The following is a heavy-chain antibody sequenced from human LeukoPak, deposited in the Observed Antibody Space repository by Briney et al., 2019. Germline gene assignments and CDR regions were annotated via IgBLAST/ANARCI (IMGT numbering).Heavy chain of an antibody. J-gene: IGHJ5*02. CDR3: ARDSGTTGEVKFDP. CDR1: GGSMSTYF. CDR2: IYTSGST. D-gene: IGHD3-10*01. Sequence: SETLSLTCIVSGGSMSTYFWSWIRQPAGKGLEWIGRIYTSGSTTYNPSLKSRVTMSVDTSKNQFSLKLRSVTAADTAVYYCARDSGTTGEVKFDPWGQGTLVTVSS. V-gene: IGHV4-4*07.